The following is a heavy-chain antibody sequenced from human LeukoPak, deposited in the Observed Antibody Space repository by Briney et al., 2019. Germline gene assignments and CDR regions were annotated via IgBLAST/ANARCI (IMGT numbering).Heavy chain of an antibody. Sequence: GGSLRLSCAASGFTFSSYAMSWVRQAPAKGPEWVSAISGSGGSRYYADSVKGRFTASRDNSKNTLYLQMNSLRAEDTAGYYCAKDRDYGDYNDAFDIWGQGTMVTVSS. CDR1: GFTFSSYA. CDR3: AKDRDYGDYNDAFDI. J-gene: IGHJ3*02. CDR2: ISGSGGSR. V-gene: IGHV3-23*01. D-gene: IGHD4-17*01.